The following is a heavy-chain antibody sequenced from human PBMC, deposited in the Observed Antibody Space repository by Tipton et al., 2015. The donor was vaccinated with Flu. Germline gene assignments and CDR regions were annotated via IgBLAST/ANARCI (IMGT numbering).Heavy chain of an antibody. CDR1: GGSISGYY. CDR2: IHYSGGT. D-gene: IGHD5-18*01. J-gene: IGHJ4*02. Sequence: TLSLTCTVSGGSISGYYWSWMRQPPGKGLESIGQIHYSGGTNYSPSLRSRVSISLATSKNEFSLRLRSVTTADTAFYYCARLTGYSSETYFDLWGQGALVTVSP. CDR3: ARLTGYSSETYFDL. V-gene: IGHV4-59*08.